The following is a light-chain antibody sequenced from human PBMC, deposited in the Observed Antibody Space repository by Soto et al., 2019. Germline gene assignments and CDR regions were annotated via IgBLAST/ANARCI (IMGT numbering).Light chain of an antibody. CDR3: QHQGTSPPYT. CDR2: GAS. J-gene: IGKJ2*01. Sequence: EVVLTQSPGTLSLSPGERATLSCRASQSVSGSYVGWYQQKPGQAPRLLISGASNRATGIPDRFSGSGSGPDFTPTISRREPADFSAYYCQHQGTSPPYTFGQGTKLEIK. V-gene: IGKV3-20*01. CDR1: QSVSGSY.